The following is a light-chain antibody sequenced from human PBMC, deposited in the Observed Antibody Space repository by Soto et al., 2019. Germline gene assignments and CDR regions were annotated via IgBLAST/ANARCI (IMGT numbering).Light chain of an antibody. J-gene: IGKJ1*01. CDR3: QQANSFPRT. CDR2: SAS. V-gene: IGKV1D-12*01. Sequence: DIQMTQSPSSVSASVGDRVTITCRASQAISTWLAWYQQNPGKAPKLLIYSASNLQSGVPSRFSCSGSGTDFTLTLSSLQPEDFATYYCQQANSFPRTFGQGTKVEIK. CDR1: QAISTW.